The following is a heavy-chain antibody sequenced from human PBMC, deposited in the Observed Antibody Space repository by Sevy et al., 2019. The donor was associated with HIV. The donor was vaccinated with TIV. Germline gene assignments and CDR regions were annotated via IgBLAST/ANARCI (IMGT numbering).Heavy chain of an antibody. CDR2: ISGSGTRT. CDR1: GFSFDSYG. J-gene: IGHJ6*03. D-gene: IGHD3-22*01. V-gene: IGHV3-23*01. CDR3: AKGGGGHYDPDEIAYYFYYYNMDV. Sequence: GGSLRLSCAVSGFSFDSYGMTWVRQAPGKGLEWVSAISGSGTRTYYADSVKGRFIISRDNSKNTLDLQMNSLRAEDPAIYCRAKGGGGHYDPDEIAYYFYYYNMDVWGKGTTVTVSS.